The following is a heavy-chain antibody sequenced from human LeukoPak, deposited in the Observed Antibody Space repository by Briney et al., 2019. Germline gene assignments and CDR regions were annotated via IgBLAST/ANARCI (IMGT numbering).Heavy chain of an antibody. CDR2: MSYDGNNI. V-gene: IGHV3-30-3*01. CDR3: TGEWGAAADH. Sequence: GGSLRLSCVTSGFTFLDFAVHWVRQAPGKGLEWVAVMSYDGNNIYYADSVKGRFTLSRDSSKNTLYLQMNSLRPEDTAVYYCTGEWGAAADHWGQGTLVTVSS. D-gene: IGHD6-13*01. J-gene: IGHJ4*02. CDR1: GFTFLDFA.